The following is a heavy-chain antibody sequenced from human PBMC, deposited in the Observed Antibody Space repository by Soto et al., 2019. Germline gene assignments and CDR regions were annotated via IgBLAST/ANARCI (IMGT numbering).Heavy chain of an antibody. V-gene: IGHV4-39*01. D-gene: IGHD3-3*01. CDR3: ARLHYDFWSGYWDYYFDY. CDR2: IYYSGST. CDR1: GGSISSSSYY. Sequence: QLQLQESGPGLVKPSETLSLTCTVSGGSISSSSYYWGWIRQPPGKGLEWIGSIYYSGSTYYNPSLKSRVTISVDTSKNQFSLKLSSVTAADTAVYYCARLHYDFWSGYWDYYFDYWGQGTLVTVSS. J-gene: IGHJ4*02.